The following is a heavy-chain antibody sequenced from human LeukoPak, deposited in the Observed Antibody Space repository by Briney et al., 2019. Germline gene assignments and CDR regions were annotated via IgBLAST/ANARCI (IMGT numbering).Heavy chain of an antibody. D-gene: IGHD5-18*01. J-gene: IGHJ6*02. Sequence: GGSLRLSCAASGFTVSNSYLNWVRQAPGKGLEWVSVIYTDGSTFYADSVKGRFTISRDNSKNTLYLQMNSLRAEDTAVYYCARDQIQLWFKSDYYGMDVWGQGTTVTVSS. CDR3: ARDQIQLWFKSDYYGMDV. V-gene: IGHV3-66*02. CDR1: GFTVSNSY. CDR2: IYTDGST.